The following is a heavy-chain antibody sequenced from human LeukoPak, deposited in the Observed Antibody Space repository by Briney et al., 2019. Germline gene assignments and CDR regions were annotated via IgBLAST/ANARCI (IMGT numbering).Heavy chain of an antibody. D-gene: IGHD4-11*01. Sequence: SVKVSCKASGGTFSSCAISWVRQAPGQGLEWMGGIIPIFGTANYAQKFQGRVTITADESTSTAYMELSSLRSEDTAVYYCARDKLETVSFRWFDPWGQGTLVTVSS. CDR3: ARDKLETVSFRWFDP. V-gene: IGHV1-69*01. CDR1: GGTFSSCA. J-gene: IGHJ5*02. CDR2: IIPIFGTA.